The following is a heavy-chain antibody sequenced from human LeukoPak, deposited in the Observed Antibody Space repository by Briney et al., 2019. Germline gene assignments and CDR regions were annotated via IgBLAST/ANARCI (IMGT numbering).Heavy chain of an antibody. Sequence: ASVKVSCKASGYTFTGYYMHWVRQAPGQGLEWMGWINPNSGGTNYAQKFQGRVTMTRDTSISTACMELSRLRSDDTAVYYCARMGFLEWLLYFDYWGQGTLVTVSS. V-gene: IGHV1-2*02. CDR1: GYTFTGYY. CDR2: INPNSGGT. D-gene: IGHD3-3*01. J-gene: IGHJ4*02. CDR3: ARMGFLEWLLYFDY.